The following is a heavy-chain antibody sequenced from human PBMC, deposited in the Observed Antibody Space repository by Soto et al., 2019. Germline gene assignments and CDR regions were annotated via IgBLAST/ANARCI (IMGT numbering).Heavy chain of an antibody. CDR3: ARESSSSSIHYYGMDV. V-gene: IGHV1-2*02. Sequence: GASVKVSCKASGYTFTGYYMHWVRQAPGQGLEWMGWINPNSGGTNYAQKFQDRVTMTRDTSISTAYMELSRLRSDDTAVYYCARESSSSSIHYYGMDVWGQGTTVTVSS. D-gene: IGHD6-6*01. J-gene: IGHJ6*02. CDR2: INPNSGGT. CDR1: GYTFTGYY.